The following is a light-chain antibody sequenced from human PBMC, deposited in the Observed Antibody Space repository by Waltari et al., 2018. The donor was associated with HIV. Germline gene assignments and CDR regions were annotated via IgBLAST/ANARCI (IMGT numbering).Light chain of an antibody. V-gene: IGKV4-1*01. CDR1: QTVFYTSNNKNY. CDR2: WAS. J-gene: IGKJ2*01. Sequence: DIVMTQSPDSLAVSLGERATINCKSSQTVFYTSNNKNYLAWYQQKPGQPPKLLIYWASMRDSGVPDRFSGSGSGTDFTLTISRLQTEDVAVYYYQQYYSSPPYTFGQGTKLEIK. CDR3: QQYYSSPPYT.